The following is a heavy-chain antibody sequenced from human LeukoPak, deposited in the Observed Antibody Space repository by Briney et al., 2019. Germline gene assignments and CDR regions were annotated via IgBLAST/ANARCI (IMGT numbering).Heavy chain of an antibody. CDR3: ARTPYDFWSGYMGGCFDY. CDR2: ISAYNGNT. J-gene: IGHJ4*02. CDR1: GYTFTSYG. D-gene: IGHD3-3*01. V-gene: IGHV1-18*01. Sequence: ASVKVSCKASGYTFTSYGISWVRQAPGQGLEWMGWISAYNGNTNYAQKLQGRVTMTTDTSTSTAYMELRSLRSDDTAVYYCARTPYDFWSGYMGGCFDYWGQGALVTVSS.